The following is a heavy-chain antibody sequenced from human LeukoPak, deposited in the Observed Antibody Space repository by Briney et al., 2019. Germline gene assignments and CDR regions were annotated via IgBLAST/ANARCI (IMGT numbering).Heavy chain of an antibody. Sequence: GESLKISCKGSGYSFTCYWIGWVRQMPGKGLEWMGIIYPGDSDTRYSPSFQGQVTISADKSISTAYLQWSSLKASDTAMYYCARFRRDYDFWSGFNWFDPWGQGTLVTVSS. CDR3: ARFRRDYDFWSGFNWFDP. J-gene: IGHJ5*02. D-gene: IGHD3-3*01. V-gene: IGHV5-51*01. CDR2: IYPGDSDT. CDR1: GYSFTCYW.